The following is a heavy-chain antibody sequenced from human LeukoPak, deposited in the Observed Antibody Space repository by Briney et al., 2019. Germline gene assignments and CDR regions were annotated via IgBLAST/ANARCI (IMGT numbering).Heavy chain of an antibody. CDR2: ISSSSSYI. J-gene: IGHJ4*02. D-gene: IGHD3-10*01. CDR1: GFTVSTNY. Sequence: PGGSLRLSCAASGFTVSTNYMSWVRQAPGKGLEWVSSISSSSSYIYYADSVKGRFTISRDNAKNSLYLQMNSLRAEDTAVYYCARDGFGELFEDYWGQGTLVTVSS. CDR3: ARDGFGELFEDY. V-gene: IGHV3-21*01.